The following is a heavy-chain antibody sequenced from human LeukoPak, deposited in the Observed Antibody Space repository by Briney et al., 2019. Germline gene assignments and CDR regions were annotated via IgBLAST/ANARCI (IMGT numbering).Heavy chain of an antibody. CDR3: ARDYSPPHYYDSSGYFDS. V-gene: IGHV3-21*01. Sequence: GGSLRLSCAASQFTFSSYSLNWVRQAPGKGLEWVSSISTSSRYIYYADSVKGRFTISRDNAKNSLFLQMNSLRAEDTAVYYCARDYSPPHYYDSSGYFDSWGQGTLVTVSP. D-gene: IGHD3-22*01. J-gene: IGHJ4*02. CDR1: QFTFSSYS. CDR2: ISTSSRYI.